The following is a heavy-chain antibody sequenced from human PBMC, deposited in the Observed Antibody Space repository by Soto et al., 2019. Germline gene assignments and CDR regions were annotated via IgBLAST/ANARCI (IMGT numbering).Heavy chain of an antibody. D-gene: IGHD2-21*01. V-gene: IGHV3-23*01. Sequence: AGGSLRLSCAASGFTFSSYAMSWVRQAPGKGLEWVSAISGSGGSTYYADSVKGRFTISRDNSKNTLYLQMNSLRAEDTAVYYCAKRAYCGGDCYSMFIRDYYFDYWGQGTLVIVSS. CDR1: GFTFSSYA. J-gene: IGHJ4*02. CDR2: ISGSGGST. CDR3: AKRAYCGGDCYSMFIRDYYFDY.